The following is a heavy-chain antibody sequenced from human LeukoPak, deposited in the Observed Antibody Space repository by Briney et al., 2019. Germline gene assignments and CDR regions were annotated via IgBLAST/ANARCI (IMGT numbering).Heavy chain of an antibody. Sequence: PGGSLRLSCAASGFTFSGYGMHWVRQAPGKCLEWVTFISYDGTNKEYSHSVKGRFTISRDTSKNTLYLQMNSLRAEDTAVYYCAKDLAYYGSGSLIMPENYYYGMDVWGQGTTVTVSS. CDR1: GFTFSGYG. CDR2: ISYDGTNK. CDR3: AKDLAYYGSGSLIMPENYYYGMDV. J-gene: IGHJ6*02. D-gene: IGHD3-10*01. V-gene: IGHV3-30*18.